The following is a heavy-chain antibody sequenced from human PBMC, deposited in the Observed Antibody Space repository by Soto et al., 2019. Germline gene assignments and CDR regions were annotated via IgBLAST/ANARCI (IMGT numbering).Heavy chain of an antibody. CDR2: ISHSGST. V-gene: IGHV4-4*02. CDR3: ARWMRGSSSYLAY. J-gene: IGHJ4*02. Sequence: PSQPLSLPKAVSGGSIISRNWCRCVNQHTGKGLEWLGEISHSGSTNYNPSLRSRVTISADKSKNQFSLKLSSVTAADTAVYFCARWMRGSSSYLAYWGQGTLVPVSP. CDR1: GGSIISRNW. D-gene: IGHD6-13*01.